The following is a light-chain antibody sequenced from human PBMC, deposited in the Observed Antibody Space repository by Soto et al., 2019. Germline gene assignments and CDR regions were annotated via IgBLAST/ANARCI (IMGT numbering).Light chain of an antibody. CDR2: GAT. CDR3: QYYGDSWT. Sequence: IVLTQSPGTLSLSPGETATLSCRASQSVAGSYLAWYQLKPGRAPRPLIYGATIRATGIPDRFSGSESGTVFTLIISRLEPDDFALYYCQYYGDSWTFGQGTKVEVK. V-gene: IGKV3-20*01. CDR1: QSVAGSY. J-gene: IGKJ1*01.